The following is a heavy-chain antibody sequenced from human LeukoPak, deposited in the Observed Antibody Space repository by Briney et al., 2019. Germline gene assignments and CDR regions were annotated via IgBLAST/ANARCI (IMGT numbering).Heavy chain of an antibody. V-gene: IGHV4-59*01. J-gene: IGHJ6*03. Sequence: PSETLSLTCTVSGGSISSYYWSWIRQPPGKGLEWIGYIYYSGSTNYKSSLKSRVTISVDTSKNQFSLKLSSVTAADTAVYYCARETSQKGAHYMDVWGKGTTVTISS. CDR1: GGSISSYY. CDR2: IYYSGST. D-gene: IGHD3-16*01. CDR3: ARETSQKGAHYMDV.